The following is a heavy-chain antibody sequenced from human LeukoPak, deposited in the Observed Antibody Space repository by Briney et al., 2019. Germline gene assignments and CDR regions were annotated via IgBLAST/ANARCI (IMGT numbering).Heavy chain of an antibody. Sequence: GGSLILSCAASGFTFSSYGMHWVRQAPGKGLEWVASISYDGNNKYYADSVKGRFTISRDDSKNTLYLQMNSLRAEDTAVLYCARERSDSSSWYVFDYWGQGTLVTVSS. V-gene: IGHV3-30*03. CDR2: ISYDGNNK. CDR3: ARERSDSSSWYVFDY. CDR1: GFTFSSYG. D-gene: IGHD6-13*01. J-gene: IGHJ4*02.